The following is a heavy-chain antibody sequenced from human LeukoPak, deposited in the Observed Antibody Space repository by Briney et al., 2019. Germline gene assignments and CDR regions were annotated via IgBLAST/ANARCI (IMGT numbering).Heavy chain of an antibody. D-gene: IGHD3-9*01. Sequence: SETLSLTCAVYGGSFSGYYWSWIRQPPGKGLEWIGEINHSGSTNYNPSLKSRVTISVDTSKNQFSLKLSSVTAADTAVYYCARLTNILTGYYTAFFDYWGQGTLVTVSS. CDR3: ARLTNILTGYYTAFFDY. CDR2: INHSGST. J-gene: IGHJ4*02. CDR1: GGSFSGYY. V-gene: IGHV4-34*01.